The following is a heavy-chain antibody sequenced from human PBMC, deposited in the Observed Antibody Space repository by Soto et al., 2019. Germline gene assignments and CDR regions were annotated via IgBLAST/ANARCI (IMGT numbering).Heavy chain of an antibody. CDR2: ISGSGGST. J-gene: IGHJ4*02. V-gene: IGHV3-23*01. D-gene: IGHD3-9*01. CDR3: AKDQSSYDILTGFHLVGY. Sequence: GGSLRLSCAASGFTFSSYAMSWVRQAPGKGLEWVSAISGSGGSTYYADSVKGRFTISRDNSKNTLYLQMNSLRAEDTAVYYCAKDQSSYDILTGFHLVGYWGQGTLVTVSS. CDR1: GFTFSSYA.